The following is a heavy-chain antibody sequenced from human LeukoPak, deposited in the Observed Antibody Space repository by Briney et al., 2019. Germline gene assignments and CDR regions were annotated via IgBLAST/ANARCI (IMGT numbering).Heavy chain of an antibody. CDR1: GFTFSDYY. Sequence: GGSLRLSCAASGFTFSDYYMSWIRQAPGKGLEWVSYISSSGSTIYYADSVKGRFTISRDNAKNPLYLQMNSLRAEDTAVYYCARASIAVAAGLQYWGQGTLVTVSS. J-gene: IGHJ4*02. CDR3: ARASIAVAAGLQY. D-gene: IGHD6-19*01. V-gene: IGHV3-11*04. CDR2: ISSSGSTI.